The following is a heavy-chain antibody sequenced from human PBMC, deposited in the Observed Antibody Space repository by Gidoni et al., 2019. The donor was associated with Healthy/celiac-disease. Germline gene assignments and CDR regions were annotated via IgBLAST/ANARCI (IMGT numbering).Heavy chain of an antibody. Sequence: KESGPTLVKPTQTLTLTCTFSGFSLSTSGVGVGWIRQPPGKALAWLALIYWDDDKRYSPSLKSRLTITKDTSKNQVVLTMTNMDPVDTATYYCAHSLGLTRGYYYYMDVWGKGTTVTVSS. J-gene: IGHJ6*03. CDR3: AHSLGLTRGYYYYMDV. CDR2: IYWDDDK. D-gene: IGHD1-26*01. CDR1: GFSLSTSGVG. V-gene: IGHV2-5*02.